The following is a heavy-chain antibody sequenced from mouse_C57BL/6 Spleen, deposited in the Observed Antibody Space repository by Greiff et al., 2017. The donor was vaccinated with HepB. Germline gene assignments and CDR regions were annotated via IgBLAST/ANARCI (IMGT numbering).Heavy chain of an antibody. CDR3: ARSGAYYARLYAMGY. Sequence: EVQLQQSGPELVKPGASVKISCKASGYTFTDYYMNWVKQSHGKSLEWIGDINPNNGGTSYNQKFKGKATLTVDKSSSTAYMELRSLTSEDSAVYYCARSGAYYARLYAMGYWGQGPSVTVSS. J-gene: IGHJ4*01. CDR1: GYTFTDYY. V-gene: IGHV1-26*01. CDR2: INPNNGGT. D-gene: IGHD2-10*01.